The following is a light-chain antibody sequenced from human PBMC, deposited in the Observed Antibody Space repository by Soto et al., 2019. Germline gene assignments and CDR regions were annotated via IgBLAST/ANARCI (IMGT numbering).Light chain of an antibody. CDR1: QSISSY. CDR3: QQSYSTRWT. Sequence: DIQMTQSPSSLSASVGDRVTITCRASQSISSYLNWYQQKPGKAPKLLIYAASSLQSGVPSRFSCSGSGTDFTLTISSLQPEDFATYYCQQSYSTRWTFCQGTKVEIK. V-gene: IGKV1-39*01. J-gene: IGKJ1*01. CDR2: AAS.